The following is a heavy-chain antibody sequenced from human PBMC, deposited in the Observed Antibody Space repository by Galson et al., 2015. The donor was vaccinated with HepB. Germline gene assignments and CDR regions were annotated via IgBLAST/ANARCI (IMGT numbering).Heavy chain of an antibody. V-gene: IGHV3-74*01. CDR1: GFTFSSYW. J-gene: IGHJ6*03. CDR2: INSDGSST. Sequence: SLRLSCAASGFTFSSYWMHWVRQAPGKGLVWVSRINSDGSSTSYADSVKGRFTISRDNAKNTLYLQMNSLSAEDTAVYYCARDRVDFWTAYYYYYMDVWGKGTTVTVSS. D-gene: IGHD3-3*01. CDR3: ARDRVDFWTAYYYYYMDV.